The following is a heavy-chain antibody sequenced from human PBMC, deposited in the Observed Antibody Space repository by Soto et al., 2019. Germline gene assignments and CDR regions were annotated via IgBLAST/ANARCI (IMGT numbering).Heavy chain of an antibody. Sequence: SETLSLTCAVYGGSFSDYSWTWIRQPPGKGREWIGEINHSGSTYYNPSNKSRVTISVDTSKNQFSLKQTSVPAADTAVYYCAREYYYDSSGYTNWFDPWGQGTLVTVSS. J-gene: IGHJ5*02. D-gene: IGHD3-22*01. V-gene: IGHV4-34*01. CDR2: INHSGST. CDR1: GGSFSDYS. CDR3: AREYYYDSSGYTNWFDP.